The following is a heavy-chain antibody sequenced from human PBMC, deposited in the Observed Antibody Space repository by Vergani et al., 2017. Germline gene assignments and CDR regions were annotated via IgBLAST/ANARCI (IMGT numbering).Heavy chain of an antibody. J-gene: IGHJ4*02. D-gene: IGHD4-17*01. CDR2: INYSGST. V-gene: IGHV4-59*01. Sequence: QVQLQESGPGLVKSSETLSLTCTVSGGSISTYYWSWFRQPPGRGLEWIGYINYSGSTNYNPSLKSRVTISVDTSKNQFSLKLSSVTAAATAVDYCARTYGDYAILYFDYWGQGTLVTVSS. CDR1: GGSISTYY. CDR3: ARTYGDYAILYFDY.